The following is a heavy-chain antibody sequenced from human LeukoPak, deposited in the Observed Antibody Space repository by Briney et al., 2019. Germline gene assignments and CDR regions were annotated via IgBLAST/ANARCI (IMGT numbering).Heavy chain of an antibody. V-gene: IGHV4-59*01. CDR1: GGSISSYY. Sequence: SETLSLTCTVSGGSISSYYWSWIRQPPGKGLEWIGYIYYSGSTNYNPSLKSRVTISVDTSTNQYSLKLSSVTAADTAVYYCARATTGTTNWFDPWGQGTLVTVSS. CDR2: IYYSGST. J-gene: IGHJ5*02. D-gene: IGHD1-1*01. CDR3: ARATTGTTNWFDP.